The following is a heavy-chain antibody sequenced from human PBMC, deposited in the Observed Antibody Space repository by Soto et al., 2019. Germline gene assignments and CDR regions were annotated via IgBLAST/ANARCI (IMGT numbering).Heavy chain of an antibody. V-gene: IGHV4-59*01. D-gene: IGHD4-4*01. CDR2: VYNSGST. CDR1: GGSITNNY. J-gene: IGHJ4*02. CDR3: ARYRRTATDGYSLDD. Sequence: PSETLSLTCAVSGGSITNNYWTLFRHPPGGGLEWIGYVYNSGSTNYNPSLKSRVTISEDTSKNQFSLRVNSMTAADTAVYYCARYRRTATDGYSLDDWGQGILVTVSS.